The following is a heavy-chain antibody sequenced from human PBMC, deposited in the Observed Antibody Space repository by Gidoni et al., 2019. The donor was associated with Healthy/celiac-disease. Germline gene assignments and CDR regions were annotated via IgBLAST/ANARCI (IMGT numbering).Heavy chain of an antibody. CDR2: IRYDGSNK. CDR1: GLTFSSYG. Sequence: QVQLVESGGGVVQPGGSMRLSCAASGLTFSSYGMHWVRQAPGKGLEWVAFIRYDGSNKYYADSVKGRFTISRDNSKNTLYLQMNSLRAEDTAVYYCAKDRGKKPYYYYMDVWGKGTTVTVSS. J-gene: IGHJ6*03. CDR3: AKDRGKKPYYYYMDV. V-gene: IGHV3-30*02.